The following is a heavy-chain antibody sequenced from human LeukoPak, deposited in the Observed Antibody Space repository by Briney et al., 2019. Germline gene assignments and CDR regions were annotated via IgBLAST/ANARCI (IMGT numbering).Heavy chain of an antibody. V-gene: IGHV5-51*01. CDR3: ARRVSYSNYAYNWFDP. Sequence: GESLQISWKGSGYSFTSYWIGWVRQMPGKGLEWMGIIYPGDSDTRYSPSFQGQVTISADKSISTAYLHWSSLKASDTAMYYCARRVSYSNYAYNWFDPWGQGTLVTVSS. J-gene: IGHJ5*02. D-gene: IGHD4-11*01. CDR2: IYPGDSDT. CDR1: GYSFTSYW.